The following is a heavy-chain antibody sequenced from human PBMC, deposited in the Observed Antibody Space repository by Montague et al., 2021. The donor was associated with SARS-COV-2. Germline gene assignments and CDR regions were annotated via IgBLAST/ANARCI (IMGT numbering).Heavy chain of an antibody. CDR1: GGSISTYY. CDR3: ARLPYDNSYGMDV. Sequence: SETLSLICTVSGGSISTYYWNWIRQSPGKGLEWIGYIDYSGSTNYNPSLQSRVIISVDRSKIQFSLKLNSVTAADTAIYYCARLPYDNSYGMDVWGQGTTVTVSS. D-gene: IGHD3-9*01. J-gene: IGHJ6*02. CDR2: IDYSGST. V-gene: IGHV4-59*01.